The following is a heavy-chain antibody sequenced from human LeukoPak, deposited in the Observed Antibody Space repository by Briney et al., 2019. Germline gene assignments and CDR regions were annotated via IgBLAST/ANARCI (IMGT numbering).Heavy chain of an antibody. CDR3: ARGEVTTYYIDY. CDR2: IYYSGST. CDR1: GGSISSGDYY. Sequence: PSETLSLTCTVSGGSISSGDYYWSWIRQPPGKGLEWIGYIYYSGSTYYNPSLKSRVTISVDTSKNQFSLKLSSVTAAATAVYYCARGEVTTYYIDYWGQGTLVTVSS. J-gene: IGHJ4*02. D-gene: IGHD4-11*01. V-gene: IGHV4-30-4*08.